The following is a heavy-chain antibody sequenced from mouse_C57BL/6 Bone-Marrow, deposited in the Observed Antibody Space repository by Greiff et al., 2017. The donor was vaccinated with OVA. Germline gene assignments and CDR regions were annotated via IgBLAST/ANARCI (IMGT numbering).Heavy chain of an antibody. J-gene: IGHJ1*03. CDR3: ARSNYGSSCDWYFDV. V-gene: IGHV1-82*01. CDR2: IYPGDGDT. D-gene: IGHD1-1*01. Sequence: VQLQQSGPELVKPGASVKIFCKASGYAFSSSWMNWVKQRPGKGLEWIGRIYPGDGDTNYNGKFKGKATLTADKSSSTAYMQLSSLTSEDSAVYFCARSNYGSSCDWYFDVWGTGTTVTVSS. CDR1: GYAFSSSW.